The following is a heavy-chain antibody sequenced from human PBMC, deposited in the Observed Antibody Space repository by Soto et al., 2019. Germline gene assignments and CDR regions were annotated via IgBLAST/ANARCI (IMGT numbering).Heavy chain of an antibody. Sequence: QVQLVQSGAEEKKPGASVKVSCKASGYTFTSYAMHWVRQAPGQMLEWMGWINAGNGNTKYSQKFQGRVTITRDTSATTAYMELSSLRSEDTAVYFCARGILTGYYFDYWGQGTLVTVSS. V-gene: IGHV1-3*05. D-gene: IGHD3-9*01. CDR3: ARGILTGYYFDY. CDR2: INAGNGNT. CDR1: GYTFTSYA. J-gene: IGHJ4*02.